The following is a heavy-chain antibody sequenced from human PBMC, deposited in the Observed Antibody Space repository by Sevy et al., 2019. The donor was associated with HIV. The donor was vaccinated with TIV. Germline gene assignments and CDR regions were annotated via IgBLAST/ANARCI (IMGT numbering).Heavy chain of an antibody. CDR2: ISSSSSTI. J-gene: IGHJ4*01. Sequence: GGSLRLSCAASGFTFSSYSMNWVRQAPGKGREWVSYISSSSSTIYYADSVKGRFTISRDNANNSLYLQMNSLRAEDTAVYYCARGRIAVAVLWGQEPWSPSPQ. V-gene: IGHV3-48*01. CDR1: GFTFSSYS. D-gene: IGHD6-19*01. CDR3: ARGRIAVAVL.